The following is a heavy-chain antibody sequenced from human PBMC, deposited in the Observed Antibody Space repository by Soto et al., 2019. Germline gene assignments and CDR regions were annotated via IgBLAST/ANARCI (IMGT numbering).Heavy chain of an antibody. D-gene: IGHD1-20*01. Sequence: QAHLMQSGAEVKKPGSSVKVSCKASGGTFSGYAISWVRQRPGRGLEWMGGIIPIFGITTYAEKFQGRITLAADESTGTAFMDLRSLTSEDTAVYYCARDPRSITGTTSSEDFQFWGPGTLVSVSS. J-gene: IGHJ1*01. CDR3: ARDPRSITGTTSSEDFQF. V-gene: IGHV1-69*01. CDR2: IIPIFGIT. CDR1: GGTFSGYA.